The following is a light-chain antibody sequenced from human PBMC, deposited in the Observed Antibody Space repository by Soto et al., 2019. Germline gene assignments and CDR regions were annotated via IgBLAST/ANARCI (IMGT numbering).Light chain of an antibody. V-gene: IGKV4-1*01. Sequence: IVMTQSPDSLAVSLGERATINCKSSQSVLYSSNNKNYLAWYQQKPGQPPKLVLYWASTRESGVPDRFSGSGYGTDFTLTVSTLQAEDVGFYYCQQYYTTHITFGQGTRLEMK. CDR2: WAS. CDR1: QSVLYSSNNKNY. CDR3: QQYYTTHIT. J-gene: IGKJ5*01.